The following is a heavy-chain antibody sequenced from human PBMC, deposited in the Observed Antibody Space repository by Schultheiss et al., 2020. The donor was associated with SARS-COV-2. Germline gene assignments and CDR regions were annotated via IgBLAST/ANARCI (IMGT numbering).Heavy chain of an antibody. CDR1: GFTFSSYS. V-gene: IGHV3-23*01. D-gene: IGHD6-19*01. Sequence: GGSLRLSCAASGFTFSSYSMNWVRQAPGKGLVWVSAISDSDDNTYYADSAKGRFTISRDNSKNTLYLQMNSLRAEDTAVYYCARALGSGWYLMGYWGQGTLVTVSS. CDR3: ARALGSGWYLMGY. CDR2: ISDSDDNT. J-gene: IGHJ4*02.